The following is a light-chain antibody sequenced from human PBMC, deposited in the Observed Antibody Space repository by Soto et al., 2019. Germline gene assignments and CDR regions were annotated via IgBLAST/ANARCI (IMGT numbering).Light chain of an antibody. CDR3: CSYADTYVE. V-gene: IGLV2-11*01. J-gene: IGLJ2*01. CDR2: DVD. Sequence: QSVLTQPRSVSGSPGQAVAISCTGTSSYVGAYNYVSWYQQHPGKAPKLMIYDVDKRPSGVPDRFSGSKSGNTASLTISGLQAEDEADYYCCSYADTYVELGGGTKLTVL. CDR1: SSYVGAYNY.